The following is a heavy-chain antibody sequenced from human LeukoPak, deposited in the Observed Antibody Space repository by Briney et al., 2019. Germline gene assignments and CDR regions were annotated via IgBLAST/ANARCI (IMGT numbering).Heavy chain of an antibody. J-gene: IGHJ4*02. Sequence: GGSLRLSCAASGFTFSSYGMHCVRQAPGKGLEWVAFIRYDGSNKYYADSVKGRFTISRDNSKNTLYLQMNSLRAEDTAVYYCAKSDTAMVPGYYWGQGTLVTVSS. CDR2: IRYDGSNK. CDR1: GFTFSSYG. V-gene: IGHV3-30*02. CDR3: AKSDTAMVPGYY. D-gene: IGHD5-18*01.